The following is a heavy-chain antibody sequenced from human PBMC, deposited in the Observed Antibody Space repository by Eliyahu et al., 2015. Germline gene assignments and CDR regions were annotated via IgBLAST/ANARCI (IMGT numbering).Heavy chain of an antibody. CDR3: ASIDY. CDR2: ISYDGSNK. V-gene: IGHV3-30-3*01. Sequence: QVQLVESGGGVVQPGRSLXLXCAAXGFTFSSYAMHWVRQAPGKGLEWVAVISYDGSNKYYADSVKGRFTISRDNSKNTLYLQMNSLRAEDTAVYYCASIDYWGQGTLVTVSS. J-gene: IGHJ4*02. CDR1: GFTFSSYA.